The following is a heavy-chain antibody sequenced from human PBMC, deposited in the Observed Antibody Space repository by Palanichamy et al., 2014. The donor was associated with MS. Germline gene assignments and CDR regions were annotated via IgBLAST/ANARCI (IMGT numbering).Heavy chain of an antibody. CDR2: INWNSDSR. CDR3: VKDRAWDGTFFDF. V-gene: IGHV3-9*01. Sequence: EVQLVESGGGLVQPGRSLKLSCEASGFIFDDFAMHWVRQVPGKGLEWVSRINWNSDSRGYADSVKGRFTISRDNANNSLFLQMNSLRVDDTAIYYCVKDRAWDGTFFDFWGQGTLVTVSS. J-gene: IGHJ4*02. D-gene: IGHD1-26*01. CDR1: GFIFDDFA.